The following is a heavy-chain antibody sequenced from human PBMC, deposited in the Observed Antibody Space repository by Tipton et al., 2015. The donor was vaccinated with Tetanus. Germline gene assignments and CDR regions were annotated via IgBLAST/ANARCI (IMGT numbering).Heavy chain of an antibody. Sequence: SLRLSCAASGFTVSSNYMSWVRQAPGKGLEWVSVIYSDGSTYYADSVKGRFTISRDNFKNTLYLQMDSLRAEDTAVYYCVRDAPNWGKYDYWGQGALVTVSS. CDR1: GFTVSSNY. CDR3: VRDAPNWGKYDY. J-gene: IGHJ4*02. V-gene: IGHV3-53*01. D-gene: IGHD7-27*01. CDR2: IYSDGST.